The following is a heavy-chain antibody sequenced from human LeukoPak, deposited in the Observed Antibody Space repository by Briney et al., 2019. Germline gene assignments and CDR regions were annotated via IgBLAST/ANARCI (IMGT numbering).Heavy chain of an antibody. CDR1: GFTFNNYE. CDR2: IRSSGGSK. J-gene: IGHJ6*03. Sequence: GGSLRLSCSASGFTFNNYEMNWVRQGPGKGLECVSYIRSSGGSKCYADSVKGRITTSRDNAKNSLYLQMNSLRAEDTAVYYCARDDADSGYDWVKHYYYYYMDVWGKGTTVTVSS. CDR3: ARDDADSGYDWVKHYYYYYMDV. V-gene: IGHV3-48*03. D-gene: IGHD5-12*01.